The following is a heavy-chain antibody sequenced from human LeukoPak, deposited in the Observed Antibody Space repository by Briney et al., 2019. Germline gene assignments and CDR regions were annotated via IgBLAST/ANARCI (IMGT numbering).Heavy chain of an antibody. CDR3: AKIAALIAVAGFFDY. V-gene: IGHV3-23*01. J-gene: IGHJ4*02. CDR2: INGRGGST. CDR1: GFTFSNYA. D-gene: IGHD6-19*01. Sequence: GGSLRLSCAASGFTFSNYAMSWVRQAPGKGLEWVSSINGRGGSTYYADSVKGRFTISRDNAKNSLYLQMNSLRAEDTAVYYCAKIAALIAVAGFFDYWGQGTLVTVSS.